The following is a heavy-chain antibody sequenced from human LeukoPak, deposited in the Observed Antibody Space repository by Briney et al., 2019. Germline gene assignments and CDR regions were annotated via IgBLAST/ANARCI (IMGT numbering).Heavy chain of an antibody. Sequence: GASVKVSCEASGYTFTGYYMHWVRQAPGQGLEWMGWINPNSGGTNYAQKFQGRVTMTRDTSISTAYMELSRLRSDDTAVYYCARDIVVVPAAPEGYYYYYYMDVWGKGTTVTVSS. CDR3: ARDIVVVPAAPEGYYYYYYMDV. J-gene: IGHJ6*03. D-gene: IGHD2-2*01. V-gene: IGHV1-2*02. CDR2: INPNSGGT. CDR1: GYTFTGYY.